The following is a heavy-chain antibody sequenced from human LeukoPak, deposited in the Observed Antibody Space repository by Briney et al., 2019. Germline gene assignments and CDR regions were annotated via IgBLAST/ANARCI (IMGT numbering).Heavy chain of an antibody. CDR1: GFTFSSYS. CDR2: ISRSSSYI. CDR3: ARDLAMVIDAFDI. D-gene: IGHD5-18*01. J-gene: IGHJ3*02. V-gene: IGHV3-21*01. Sequence: PGGSLRLSCAASGFTFSSYSMNWVRQAPGKGLEWVSSISRSSSYIYYADSVKGRFTISRDNAKNSLYLQMNSLRAEDTAVYYCARDLAMVIDAFDIWGQGTMVTVSS.